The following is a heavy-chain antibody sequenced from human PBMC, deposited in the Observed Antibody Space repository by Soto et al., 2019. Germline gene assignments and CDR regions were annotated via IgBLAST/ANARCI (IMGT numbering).Heavy chain of an antibody. CDR3: ARVPGTWCSPGYAFDI. CDR1: GFSVRSNY. Sequence: GGSLRLSCADSGFSVRSNYMSWVRQAPGKGLEWVSVIYSGGSTYYADSVKGRFTISRDNTKNTLYLQINSLRAEDTAVYYCARVPGTWCSPGYAFDIWGQVTIVTVSS. D-gene: IGHD6-13*01. J-gene: IGHJ3*02. CDR2: IYSGGST. V-gene: IGHV3-53*01.